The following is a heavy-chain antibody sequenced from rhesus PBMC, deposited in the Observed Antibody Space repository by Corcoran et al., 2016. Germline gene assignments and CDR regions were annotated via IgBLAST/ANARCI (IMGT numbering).Heavy chain of an antibody. D-gene: IGHD6-37*01. CDR3: AKDRPYSGGWSFWYFDL. V-gene: IGHV5-20*02. CDR2: GNQSDSET. J-gene: IGHJ2*01. Sequence: EAQLVQSGAEVKRSGESLKISCKSSGYSFTSYWISWVRQMHGKGLECMGAGNQSDSETKYSPAFQGQGTFAVDKSTNPAYLQGNSLMASDTATYYCAKDRPYSGGWSFWYFDLWGPGTPITIS. CDR1: GYSFTSYW.